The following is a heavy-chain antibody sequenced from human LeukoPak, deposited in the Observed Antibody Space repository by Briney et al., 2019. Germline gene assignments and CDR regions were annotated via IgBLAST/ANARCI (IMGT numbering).Heavy chain of an antibody. V-gene: IGHV3-23*01. CDR3: ARGGLIQRHAFDI. CDR2: ISGSGGTT. CDR1: GFTFSSYG. Sequence: PGGTLRLSCAAYGFTFSSYGMSWGRQAPGKGLEWVSAISGSGGTTYYADSVKGRFTISRDNAKNSLYLQMNSLRGEDTALYYCARGGLIQRHAFDIWGQGTMVPVSS. D-gene: IGHD1-1*01. J-gene: IGHJ3*02.